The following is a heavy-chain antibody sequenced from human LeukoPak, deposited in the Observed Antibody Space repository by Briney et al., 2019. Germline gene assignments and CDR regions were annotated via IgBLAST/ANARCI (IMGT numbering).Heavy chain of an antibody. CDR1: GFTFSSYA. J-gene: IGHJ4*02. V-gene: IGHV3-23*01. D-gene: IGHD3-10*01. Sequence: GGSLRLSCAASGFTFSSYAMSWVRQAPGQGLEWVSAISGSGGSTYYADSVTGRFTISRDNSKNTLSLQMNSLRAVDTAVYYCAKDGSGSYELDYWGQGTLVTVSS. CDR3: AKDGSGSYELDY. CDR2: ISGSGGST.